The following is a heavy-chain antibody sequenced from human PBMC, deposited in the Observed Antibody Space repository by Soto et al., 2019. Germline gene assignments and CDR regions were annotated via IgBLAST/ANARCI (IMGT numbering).Heavy chain of an antibody. Sequence: EWLAHIFSNDEKSYSTSLKSRLTISKDTSKSQVVLTMTNMDPVDTATYYCARISTPVYYYYGMDVWGQGTTVTVSS. V-gene: IGHV2-26*01. CDR2: IFSNDEK. D-gene: IGHD2-2*01. CDR3: ARISTPVYYYYGMDV. J-gene: IGHJ6*02.